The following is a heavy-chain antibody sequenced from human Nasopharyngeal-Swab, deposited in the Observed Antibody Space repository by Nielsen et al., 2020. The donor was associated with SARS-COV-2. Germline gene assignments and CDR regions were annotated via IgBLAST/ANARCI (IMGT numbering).Heavy chain of an antibody. CDR2: ISYDGSNK. CDR3: ARGPSRELQGAQGDY. J-gene: IGHJ4*02. D-gene: IGHD1-26*01. V-gene: IGHV3-33*05. Sequence: VCQAPGRGLEWVAVISYDGSNKYYADSVKGRFTISRDNAKNSLYLQMNSLRAEDTAVYYCARGPSRELQGAQGDYWGQGTLVTVSS.